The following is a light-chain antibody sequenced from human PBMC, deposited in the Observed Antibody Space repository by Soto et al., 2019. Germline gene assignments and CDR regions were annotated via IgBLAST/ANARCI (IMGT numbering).Light chain of an antibody. J-gene: IGKJ5*01. CDR1: QSIGSL. CDR2: DAS. V-gene: IGKV3-15*01. CDR3: QKYNSYPIT. Sequence: MTQSPPSVSASVGDRVTITCRASQSIGSLLAWYQQKPAQPPRLLIYDASTRATGIPDRFSGSGSGTEFTLTISRLQPEDFATYYCQKYNSYPITFGQGTRLEIK.